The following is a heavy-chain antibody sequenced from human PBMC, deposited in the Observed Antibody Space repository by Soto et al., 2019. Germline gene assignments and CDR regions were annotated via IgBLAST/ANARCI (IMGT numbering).Heavy chain of an antibody. D-gene: IGHD3-3*01. J-gene: IGHJ6*02. CDR3: ARTYYDFWSGYYKDYYYYGMDV. Sequence: ASVKVSCKAIGYSFTSHYMHWVRQAPGQGLEWMGTIYPGGVNIGYAQKFKGRVTMTKDTSTSTVYMELSSLRSEDTAVYYCARTYYDFWSGYYKDYYYYGMDVWGQGTRVTVP. CDR2: IYPGGVNI. V-gene: IGHV1-46*01. CDR1: GYSFTSHY.